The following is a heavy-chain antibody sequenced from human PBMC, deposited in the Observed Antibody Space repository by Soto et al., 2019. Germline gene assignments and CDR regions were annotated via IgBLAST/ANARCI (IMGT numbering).Heavy chain of an antibody. CDR3: AREGIYSGYDTDY. CDR2: IIPILGIA. Sequence: SVKVSCKASGGTFRSYTISWVRQAPGQGLEWMGRIIPILGIANYAQKFQGGVTITADKSTSTAYMELSSLRSEDTAVYYCAREGIYSGYDTDYWGQGTLVTV. V-gene: IGHV1-69*04. D-gene: IGHD5-12*01. CDR1: GGTFRSYT. J-gene: IGHJ4*02.